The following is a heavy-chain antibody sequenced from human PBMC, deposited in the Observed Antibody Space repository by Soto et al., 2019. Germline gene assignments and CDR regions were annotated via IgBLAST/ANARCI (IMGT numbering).Heavy chain of an antibody. CDR1: GGSISSGDDY. J-gene: IGHJ4*02. Sequence: PSETLSLTCTVSGGSISSGDDYWSWIRQPPGKGLEWIGYIYYSGSTYYNPSLKSRVTISVDTSKNQFSPKLSSVTAADTAVYYCARGHDFFDYWGQGTLVTVSS. V-gene: IGHV4-30-4*01. CDR3: ARGHDFFDY. CDR2: IYYSGST.